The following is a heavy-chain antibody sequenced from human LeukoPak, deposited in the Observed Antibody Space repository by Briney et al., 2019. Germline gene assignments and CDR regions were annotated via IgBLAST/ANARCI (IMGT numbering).Heavy chain of an antibody. J-gene: IGHJ4*02. D-gene: IGHD3-10*01. CDR2: IYYSGST. CDR3: ARDHRYYGSGSYFNN. V-gene: IGHV4-61*01. CDR1: GGSVSSSSYY. Sequence: PSETLSLTCTVSGGSVSSSSYYWSWIRQPPGKGLEWIGYIYYSGSTNYNPSLKSRVTISVDTSKNQFSLKLSSVTAADTAVYYCARDHRYYGSGSYFNNWGQGTLVTVSS.